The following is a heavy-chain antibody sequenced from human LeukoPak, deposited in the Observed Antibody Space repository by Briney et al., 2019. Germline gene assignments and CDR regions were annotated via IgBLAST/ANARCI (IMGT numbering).Heavy chain of an antibody. CDR3: ARVSWAIAAAGENWFDP. J-gene: IGHJ5*02. D-gene: IGHD6-13*01. CDR1: GYTFTGYY. Sequence: GASVKVSCKASGYTFTGYYMHWVRQAPGQGLEWMGWINPNSGGTNYAQKFQGRVTMTRDTSISTAYMELSRLRSDDTAVYYCARVSWAIAAAGENWFDPWGQGTLVTVSS. CDR2: INPNSGGT. V-gene: IGHV1-2*02.